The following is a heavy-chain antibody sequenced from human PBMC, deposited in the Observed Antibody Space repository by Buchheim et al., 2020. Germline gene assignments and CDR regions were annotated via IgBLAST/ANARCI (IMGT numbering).Heavy chain of an antibody. CDR3: ARSYSNYRNLNFDY. Sequence: QVQLVESGGGVVQPGRSLRLSCAASGFTFSSYGMHWVRQAPGKGLEWVAVISYDGSNKYYADSVKGRFTISRDNSKNTLYLQMNSLRAEDTAVYYCARSYSNYRNLNFDYWGQGTL. D-gene: IGHD4-11*01. CDR1: GFTFSSYG. V-gene: IGHV3-30*03. J-gene: IGHJ4*02. CDR2: ISYDGSNK.